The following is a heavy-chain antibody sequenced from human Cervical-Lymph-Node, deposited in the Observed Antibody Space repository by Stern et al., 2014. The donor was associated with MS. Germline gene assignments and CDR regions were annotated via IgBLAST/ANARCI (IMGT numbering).Heavy chain of an antibody. V-gene: IGHV2-70*01. D-gene: IGHD3-10*01. CDR3: ARIPGYGSGYYFDY. CDR2: IDWDDDK. Sequence: QVTLKESGPALVKPTQTLTLTCTFSGFSLSTSGMCVSWIRQPPGKALEXLALIDWDDDKYYSTSLKTRLTISKDTSKNQVVLTMTNMDPVDTATYYCARIPGYGSGYYFDYWGQGTLVTVSS. CDR1: GFSLSTSGMC. J-gene: IGHJ4*02.